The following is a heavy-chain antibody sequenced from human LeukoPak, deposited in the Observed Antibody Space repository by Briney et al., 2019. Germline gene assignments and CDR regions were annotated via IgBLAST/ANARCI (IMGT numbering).Heavy chain of an antibody. Sequence: PSETLSLTCTVSGGSISSSSYYWGWIRQPPGKGLEWIGSIYYSGSTYYNPSLKSRVTISVDTSKNQFSLKLSSVTAADTAVYYCARRGEYSGHAALGKYNWFDPWGQGTLVTVSS. CDR2: IYYSGST. V-gene: IGHV4-39*01. D-gene: IGHD5-12*01. CDR3: ARRGEYSGHAALGKYNWFDP. J-gene: IGHJ5*02. CDR1: GGSISSSSYY.